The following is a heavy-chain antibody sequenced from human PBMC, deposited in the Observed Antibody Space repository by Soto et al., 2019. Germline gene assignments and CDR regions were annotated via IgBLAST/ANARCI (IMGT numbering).Heavy chain of an antibody. V-gene: IGHV1-18*01. CDR2: ISAYNGNT. CDR3: ARDGYVLRFLEWPNERNFYYMDV. Sequence: QVQLVQSGAEVKKPGASVKVSCKASGYTFTSYGISWVRQAPGQGLEWMGWISAYNGNTNYAQKLKGRVTMTTDTSTSTAYMEMRILRSDDTAVYYCARDGYVLRFLEWPNERNFYYMDVWGKGTTVTVSS. J-gene: IGHJ6*03. CDR1: GYTFTSYG. D-gene: IGHD3-3*01.